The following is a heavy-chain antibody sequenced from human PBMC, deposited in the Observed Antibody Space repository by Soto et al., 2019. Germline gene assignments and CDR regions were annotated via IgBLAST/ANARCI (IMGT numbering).Heavy chain of an antibody. CDR1: GGPFSSYV. CDR3: ARDRALDNAAVGMAY. Sequence: QVQLVQSGAEVKKPGSSVKVSCKASGGPFSSYVLTWVRQAPGQGLEWMGRIIPMFGITDFAPKFQGRVTITADNSTTTANMELSSLRSEDTAIYYCARDRALDNAAVGMAYWGQGTRVTVSS. V-gene: IGHV1-69*04. J-gene: IGHJ4*02. D-gene: IGHD6-13*01. CDR2: IIPMFGIT.